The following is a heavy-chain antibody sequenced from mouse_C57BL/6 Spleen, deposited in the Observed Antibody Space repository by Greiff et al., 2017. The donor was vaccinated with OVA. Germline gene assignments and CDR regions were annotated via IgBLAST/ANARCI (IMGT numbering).Heavy chain of an antibody. J-gene: IGHJ2*01. CDR2: ISSGGSYT. D-gene: IGHD2-4*01. Sequence: EVQRVESGGDLVKPGGSLKLSCAASGFTFSSYGMSWVRQTPDKRLEWVATISSGGSYTYYPDSVKGRFTISRDNAKNTLYLQMSSLKSEDTAMYYCARPFYYYDWAFDYWGQGTTLTVSS. CDR1: GFTFSSYG. V-gene: IGHV5-6*01. CDR3: ARPFYYYDWAFDY.